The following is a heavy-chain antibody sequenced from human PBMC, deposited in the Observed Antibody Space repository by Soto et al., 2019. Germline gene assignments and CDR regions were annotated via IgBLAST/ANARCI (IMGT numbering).Heavy chain of an antibody. J-gene: IGHJ6*02. D-gene: IGHD6-25*01. V-gene: IGHV4-34*01. CDR1: GGSFSGYY. Sequence: SETLSLTCAVYGGSFSGYYWSWIRQPPGKGLEWIGEINHSGSTNYNPSLKSRVTISVDTSKNQFSLKLSSVTAADTAVYYCARRSDYYYGMDVWGQETTVTVSS. CDR2: INHSGST. CDR3: ARRSDYYYGMDV.